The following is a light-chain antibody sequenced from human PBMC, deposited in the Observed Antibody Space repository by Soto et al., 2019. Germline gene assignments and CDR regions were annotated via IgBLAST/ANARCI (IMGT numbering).Light chain of an antibody. Sequence: EIELREGPSTRSSWPGDRDTISCRASQYINTRLAWYQHIPGQAPRLLIYQTSIRAAGIPARFSASGSGTDFTLSISDVQPEDFALYYCPQRQSWPRTFGQGTKVDIK. CDR1: QYINTR. CDR2: QTS. J-gene: IGKJ1*01. CDR3: PQRQSWPRT. V-gene: IGKV3-11*01.